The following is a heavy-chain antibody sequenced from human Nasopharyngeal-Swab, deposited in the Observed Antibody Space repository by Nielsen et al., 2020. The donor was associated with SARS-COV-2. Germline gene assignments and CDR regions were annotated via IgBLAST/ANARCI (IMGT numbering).Heavy chain of an antibody. CDR1: GLTFGEDD. V-gene: IGHV3-11*01. CDR3: GRGYSNIDY. J-gene: IGHJ4*02. CDR2: ISGSGTSI. Sequence: LRLSCAASGLTFGEDDVSWISQAPGKGLEWVSFISGSGTSIYYADSVKGRFTLSRDNAKNSLFLQMNSLRAEDTAVYYCGRGYSNIDYWGQGTLVTVSS. D-gene: IGHD4-11*01.